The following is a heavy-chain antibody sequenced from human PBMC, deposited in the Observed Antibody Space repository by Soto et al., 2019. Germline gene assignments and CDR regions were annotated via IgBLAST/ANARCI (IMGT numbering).Heavy chain of an antibody. V-gene: IGHV4-39*01. CDR3: CLDARYGRAKHLDY. CDR2: IYYSGST. D-gene: IGHD5-18*01. J-gene: IGHJ4*02. Sequence: QLQLQESGPGLVKPSETLSLTCTVSGGSISSSSYYWGWIRQPPGKGLEWIGSIYYSGSTYYNPSLKSRVTISVDTSKNQFSLKLSSVTAADTAVYYCCLDARYGRAKHLDYWGQGTLVTVSS. CDR1: GGSISSSSYY.